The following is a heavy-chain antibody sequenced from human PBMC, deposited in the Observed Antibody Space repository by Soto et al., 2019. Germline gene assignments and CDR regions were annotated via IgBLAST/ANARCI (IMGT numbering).Heavy chain of an antibody. CDR3: ARGGDRGVIIPSDYYYYGMDV. CDR2: IYYSGST. V-gene: IGHV4-59*12. D-gene: IGHD3-10*01. Sequence: TLSLTCTVSGGSISSYYWSWIRQPPGKGLEWIGYIYYSGSTYYNPSLKSRVTISVDRSKNQFSLKLSSVTAADTAVYYCARGGDRGVIIPSDYYYYGMDVWGQGTTVTVSS. J-gene: IGHJ6*02. CDR1: GGSISSYY.